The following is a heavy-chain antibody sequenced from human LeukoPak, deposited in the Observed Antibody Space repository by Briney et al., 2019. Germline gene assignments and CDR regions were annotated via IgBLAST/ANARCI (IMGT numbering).Heavy chain of an antibody. Sequence: GGSLRLSCAASGFTFNDYAMSWVRQAPGKGLEWVSAISGSGGSTYYADSVKGRFTISRDNSKNTLYLQMNSLRAEDTAVYYCAKSVLGIAAVLPAWGQGTLVTVSS. D-gene: IGHD6-13*01. J-gene: IGHJ4*02. CDR3: AKSVLGIAAVLPA. V-gene: IGHV3-23*01. CDR1: GFTFNDYA. CDR2: ISGSGGST.